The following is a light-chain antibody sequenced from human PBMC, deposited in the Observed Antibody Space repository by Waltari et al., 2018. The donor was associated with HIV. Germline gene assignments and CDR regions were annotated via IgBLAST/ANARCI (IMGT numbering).Light chain of an antibody. CDR2: EVN. V-gene: IGLV2-14*01. Sequence: QSALTQPASVSGSPGQSITISCTAPSSDVGASKYVSWYQQYPGKAPKLMIYEVNNRPSGVSNRFSGSKSGHTASLTISGLQTEDEGDYYCSSYTTSSTVVFGGGTKLTVL. CDR3: SSYTTSSTVV. CDR1: SSDVGASKY. J-gene: IGLJ3*02.